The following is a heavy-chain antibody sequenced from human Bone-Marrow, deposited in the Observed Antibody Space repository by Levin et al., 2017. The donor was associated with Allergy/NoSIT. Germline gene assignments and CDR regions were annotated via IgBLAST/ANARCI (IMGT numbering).Heavy chain of an antibody. D-gene: IGHD2-2*01. CDR2: ISGSGGST. CDR1: GFTFSSYA. CDR3: AKGCSSTSCYGDY. Sequence: GESLKISCAASGFTFSSYAMSWVRQAPGKGLEWVSAISGSGGSTYYADSVKGRFTISRDNSKNTLYLQMNSLRAEDTAVYYCAKGCSSTSCYGDYWGQGTLVTVSS. J-gene: IGHJ4*02. V-gene: IGHV3-23*01.